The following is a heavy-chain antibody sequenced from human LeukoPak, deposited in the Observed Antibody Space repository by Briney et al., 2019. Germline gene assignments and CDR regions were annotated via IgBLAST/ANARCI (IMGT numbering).Heavy chain of an antibody. CDR3: AESRSDWTHFDY. D-gene: IGHD1-1*01. V-gene: IGHV3-23*01. J-gene: IGHJ4*02. CDR2: ISGGGTST. CDR1: GFTFTTYA. Sequence: PGGSLRLSCAASGFTFTTYAMSWVRQAPGKGLEWVSTISGGGTSTYYADSVRGRFTISRDNSKNTLSLQMSSLSAEDTAVYHCAESRSDWTHFDYWGQGALVTVSS.